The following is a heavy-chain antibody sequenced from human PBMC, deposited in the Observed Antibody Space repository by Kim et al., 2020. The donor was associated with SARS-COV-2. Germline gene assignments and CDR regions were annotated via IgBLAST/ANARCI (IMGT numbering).Heavy chain of an antibody. J-gene: IGHJ4*02. D-gene: IGHD4-17*01. Sequence: ASVKVSCKASGYTFSDYALNWVRQAPGQGLEWMGWINTKTGKPTYAQGFTGRLVFSLDMSVRTTYLHISSLKADDTDVYYCARDFYGDPSLSFDYWGQGT. CDR3: ARDFYGDPSLSFDY. V-gene: IGHV7-4-1*02. CDR2: INTKTGKP. CDR1: GYTFSDYA.